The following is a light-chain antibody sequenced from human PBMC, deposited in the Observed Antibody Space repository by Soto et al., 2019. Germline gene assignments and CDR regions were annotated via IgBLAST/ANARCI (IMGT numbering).Light chain of an antibody. J-gene: IGKJ1*01. Sequence: EIVLTRSPGTLSLSPWERATLSCRASQSVSTYLAWYQQKPGQSPRLLIYGASSRATGIPDRFSGIGSGTDFTLTSSSLAPEDFAVYYCQEFGRTFGQGTKVDIK. CDR2: GAS. CDR1: QSVSTY. V-gene: IGKV3-20*01. CDR3: QEFGRT.